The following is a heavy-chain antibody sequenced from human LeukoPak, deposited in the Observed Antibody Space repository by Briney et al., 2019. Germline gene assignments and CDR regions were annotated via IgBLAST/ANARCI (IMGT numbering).Heavy chain of an antibody. Sequence: GGSLRLSCAASGFTFSTYAMHWVRQAPGKGLEWVAFIRYDGSNKYYADSVKGRFTISRDNSKNTLYLQMNSLRAEYTAVYYCAKDRAEYYYDSSGYYSNWGQGTLVTVSS. J-gene: IGHJ4*02. CDR3: AKDRAEYYYDSSGYYSN. CDR2: IRYDGSNK. D-gene: IGHD3-22*01. CDR1: GFTFSTYA. V-gene: IGHV3-30*02.